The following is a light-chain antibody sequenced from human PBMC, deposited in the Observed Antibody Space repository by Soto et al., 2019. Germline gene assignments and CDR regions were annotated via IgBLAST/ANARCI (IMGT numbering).Light chain of an antibody. CDR2: SAS. Sequence: DIQMTQSPSSLSASVGDRVTITCRASQSITTYLNWYQQKPGKAPELLIYSASSLESGVPSRFSGSGSGTDFTLTISSLQPDDFATYYCQQSYVTPYAFGQGTKVDIK. V-gene: IGKV1-39*01. CDR3: QQSYVTPYA. CDR1: QSITTY. J-gene: IGKJ2*01.